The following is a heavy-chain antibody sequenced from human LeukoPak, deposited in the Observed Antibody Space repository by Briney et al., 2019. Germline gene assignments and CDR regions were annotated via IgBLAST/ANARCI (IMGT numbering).Heavy chain of an antibody. J-gene: IGHJ4*02. CDR1: GGSISGYS. Sequence: SETLSLTCTVSGGSISGYSWSWIRQPAGKGLEWIGRIYTSGRTDYNPSLKTRVTMSIDTSKKQFSLNLNSVTAADTAMYYCARVYRVSGYAFDYWGQGTLVTVSS. CDR2: IYTSGRT. D-gene: IGHD3-9*01. CDR3: ARVYRVSGYAFDY. V-gene: IGHV4-4*07.